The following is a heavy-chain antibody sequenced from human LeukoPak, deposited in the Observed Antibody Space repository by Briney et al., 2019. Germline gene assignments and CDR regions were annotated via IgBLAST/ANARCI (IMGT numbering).Heavy chain of an antibody. D-gene: IGHD3-10*01. V-gene: IGHV3-23*01. Sequence: PGGSLRLSCAASGFTFSSYAMSWVRQAPGKGLEWVSAISGSGDSTYYADSVKGRFTISRDNSKNTLYLQINSLRAEDTAVYYCANLWFGELLLDVWGQGTTVTVSS. CDR3: ANLWFGELLLDV. CDR1: GFTFSSYA. J-gene: IGHJ6*02. CDR2: ISGSGDST.